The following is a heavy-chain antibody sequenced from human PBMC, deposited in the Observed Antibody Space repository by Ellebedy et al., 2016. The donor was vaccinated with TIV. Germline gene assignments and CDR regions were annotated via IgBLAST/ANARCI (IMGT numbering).Heavy chain of an antibody. D-gene: IGHD3-22*01. CDR3: AKDPELYYYDSSGYFGAFDI. J-gene: IGHJ3*02. CDR2: ISGSGGST. V-gene: IGHV3-23*01. Sequence: GESLKISCAASGFTFSSYAMSWVRQAPGKGLEWVSAISGSGGSTYYADSVKGRFTISRDNSKNTLYLQMNSMRAEDTAVYYCAKDPELYYYDSSGYFGAFDIWGQGTMVTVSS. CDR1: GFTFSSYA.